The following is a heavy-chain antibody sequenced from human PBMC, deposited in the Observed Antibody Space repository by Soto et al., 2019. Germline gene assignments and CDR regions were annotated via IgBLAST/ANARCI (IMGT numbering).Heavy chain of an antibody. V-gene: IGHV1-24*01. J-gene: IGHJ3*02. CDR1: GYTLAELS. CDR3: ATDRAQGYCSSTSCYGLGAFDI. CDR2: FDPEDGET. Sequence: ASVKVSCKVSGYTLAELSMRWVRQAPGKGLEWMGGFDPEDGETIYAQKFQGRVTMTEDTSTDTAYMELSSLRSGDTAVYYCATDRAQGYCSSTSCYGLGAFDIWGQGTMVTVSS. D-gene: IGHD2-2*01.